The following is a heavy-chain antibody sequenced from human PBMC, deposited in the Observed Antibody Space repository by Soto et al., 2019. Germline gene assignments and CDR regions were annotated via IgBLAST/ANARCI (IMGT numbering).Heavy chain of an antibody. D-gene: IGHD2-21*02. CDR3: ARESGDWHTNWFDP. Sequence: PGGSLRLSCAASGFHFSNHWMHWVRQRPAEGLVWVSRITSDGKSKAYAESVKGRFAISRDNAKSTLYLQMNGLTAEDTAVYYCARESGDWHTNWFDPWRQGSLFTVSS. J-gene: IGHJ5*02. V-gene: IGHV3-74*01. CDR2: ITSDGKSK. CDR1: GFHFSNHW.